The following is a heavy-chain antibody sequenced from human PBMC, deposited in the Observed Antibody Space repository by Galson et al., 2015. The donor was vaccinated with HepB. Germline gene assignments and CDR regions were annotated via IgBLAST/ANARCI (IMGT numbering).Heavy chain of an antibody. Sequence: SLRLSCAASGFTFSSYSMNWVCQAPGKGLEWVSSMSGDGGGINYADSVKGRFTISRDNSKNSLYLQMNSLRGEDTAVYYCARGDFWSAFKYYSMDVWGQGTTVIVPS. V-gene: IGHV3-23*01. CDR1: GFTFSSYS. D-gene: IGHD3-3*01. J-gene: IGHJ6*02. CDR3: ARGDFWSAFKYYSMDV. CDR2: MSGDGGGI.